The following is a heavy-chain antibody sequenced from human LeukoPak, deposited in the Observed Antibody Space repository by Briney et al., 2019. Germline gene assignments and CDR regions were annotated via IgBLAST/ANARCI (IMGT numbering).Heavy chain of an antibody. CDR3: ARDHHGDYGDY. CDR1: GYTFTSYG. J-gene: IGHJ4*02. Sequence: ASVKVSCKASGYTFTSYGISWVRQAPGQGLEWMGWINTNTGNPTYAQGFTGRFVFSLDTSVSTAYLQISSLKAEDTAVYYCARDHHGDYGDYWGQGTLVTVSS. D-gene: IGHD4-17*01. V-gene: IGHV7-4-1*02. CDR2: INTNTGNP.